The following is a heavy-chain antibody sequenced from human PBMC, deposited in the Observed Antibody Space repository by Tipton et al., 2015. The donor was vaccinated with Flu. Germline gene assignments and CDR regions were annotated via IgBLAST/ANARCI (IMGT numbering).Heavy chain of an antibody. CDR3: ARDMGYCSGSSCYPDAFDI. CDR2: ISSSGSTI. D-gene: IGHD2-15*01. V-gene: IGHV3-48*03. Sequence: QLVQSGGGLVQPGGSLRLSCAASGFTFSSYEMNWVRQAPGKGLEWVSYISSSGSTIYYADSVKGRFTISRDNAKNSLYLQMNSLRAEDTAVYYCARDMGYCSGSSCYPDAFDIWGQGTMVTVSS. J-gene: IGHJ3*02. CDR1: GFTFSSYE.